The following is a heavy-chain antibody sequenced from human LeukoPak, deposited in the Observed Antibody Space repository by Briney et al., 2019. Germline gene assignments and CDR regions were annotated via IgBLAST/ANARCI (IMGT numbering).Heavy chain of an antibody. Sequence: GGSLRLSCAASGFTFSSYSMNWVRQAPGKGLEWVSSISSSSSYIYYADSVKGRFTISRDNAKNSLYLQMNSLRTEDTAVYYCTRDVDIVATIVADYWGQGTLVTVSS. D-gene: IGHD5-12*01. CDR3: TRDVDIVATIVADY. CDR1: GFTFSSYS. V-gene: IGHV3-21*01. J-gene: IGHJ4*02. CDR2: ISSSSSYI.